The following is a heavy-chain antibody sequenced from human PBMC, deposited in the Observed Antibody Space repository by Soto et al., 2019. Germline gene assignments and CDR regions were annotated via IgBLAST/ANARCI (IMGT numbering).Heavy chain of an antibody. V-gene: IGHV4-31*03. CDR3: ARDRVSGIAAAGHWFDP. J-gene: IGHJ5*02. Sequence: QVQLQESGPGLVKPSQTLSLTCTFSGGSISSGGYYWSWIRQHPGKGLEWIGYIYYSGSTHYQPSLKIGVTISVDTSKNQFSLKRSTVTAADTAVYYCARDRVSGIAAAGHWFDPWRQGTLVTVSS. D-gene: IGHD6-13*01. CDR2: IYYSGST. CDR1: GGSISSGGYY.